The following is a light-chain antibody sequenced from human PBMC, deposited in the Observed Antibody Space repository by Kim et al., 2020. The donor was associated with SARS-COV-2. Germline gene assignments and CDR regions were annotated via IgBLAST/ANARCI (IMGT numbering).Light chain of an antibody. CDR1: NIESKD. J-gene: IGLJ1*01. CDR3: QMWDSDAGYV. V-gene: IGLV3-9*01. CDR2: RDT. Sequence: VALRQTARIPCGSINIESKDVHWYQQKPGQAPVLVIYRDTNRPSGIPERFSGSNSGNTATLTINRVQAEDEADYYCQMWDSDAGYVFGTGTKVTVL.